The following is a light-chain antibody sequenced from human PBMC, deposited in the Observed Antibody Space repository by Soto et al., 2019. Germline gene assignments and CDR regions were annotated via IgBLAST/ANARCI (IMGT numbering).Light chain of an antibody. J-gene: IGLJ1*01. CDR3: SSYTTTNTYV. CDR2: EVN. Sequence: QSVLPQHASVSGSPGQSITVSCTGTSSDVGAYNSVSWYQQEPGKAPKLMIYEVNNRFSGISNRFSGSKSGNTASLTISGLQAEDEADYYCSSYTTTNTYVFGTGTKVTVL. CDR1: SSDVGAYNS. V-gene: IGLV2-14*01.